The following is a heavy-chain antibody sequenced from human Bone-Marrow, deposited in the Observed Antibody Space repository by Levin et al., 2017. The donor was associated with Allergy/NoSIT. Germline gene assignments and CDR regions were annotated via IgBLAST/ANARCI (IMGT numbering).Heavy chain of an antibody. Sequence: GESLKISCAASGFTFSSYAMSWVRQAPGKGLEWVSAISGSGGSTYYADSVKGRFTISRDNSKNTLYLQMNSLRAEDTAVYYCAKVMITFGGVIVPPFDYWGQGTLVTVSS. D-gene: IGHD3-16*02. CDR2: ISGSGGST. CDR3: AKVMITFGGVIVPPFDY. CDR1: GFTFSSYA. V-gene: IGHV3-23*01. J-gene: IGHJ4*02.